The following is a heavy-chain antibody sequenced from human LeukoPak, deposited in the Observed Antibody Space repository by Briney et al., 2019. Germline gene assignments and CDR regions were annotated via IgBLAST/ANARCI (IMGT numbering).Heavy chain of an antibody. CDR1: GFTFSTYT. D-gene: IGHD2-2*01. J-gene: IGHJ4*02. Sequence: GGSLRLSCAASGFTFSTYTMNWVRQAPGKGLEWVSAISGSGGSTYYADSVKGRFTISRDNSKNTLYLQMNSLRAEDTAVYYCAKVDSLDIIVVPAASFDYWGQGTLVTVSS. CDR2: ISGSGGST. CDR3: AKVDSLDIIVVPAASFDY. V-gene: IGHV3-23*01.